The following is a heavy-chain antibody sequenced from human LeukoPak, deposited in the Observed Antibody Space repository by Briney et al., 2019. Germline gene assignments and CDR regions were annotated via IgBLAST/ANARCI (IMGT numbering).Heavy chain of an antibody. D-gene: IGHD1-14*01. V-gene: IGHV4-30-2*01. CDR3: ARVFDYYYGMDV. Sequence: SQTLSLTCAVSGGSISSGGYSWSWLRQPPGKGLEWIGYIYHSGSTYYNPSLKSRVTISVDRSKNQFSLKLSSVTAADMAVYYCARVFDYYYGMDVWGQGTTVTVSS. CDR2: IYHSGST. J-gene: IGHJ6*02. CDR1: GGSISSGGYS.